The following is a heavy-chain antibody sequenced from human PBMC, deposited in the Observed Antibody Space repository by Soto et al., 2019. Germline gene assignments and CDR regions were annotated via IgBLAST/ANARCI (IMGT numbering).Heavy chain of an antibody. CDR1: GGSISSSY. Sequence: SETLSLTCTVAGGSISSSYWSWIRQPPGKALEWIGYLYNSGSTNYNPSLKSRVTMSVDTSKNQFSLKLSSVTAADTAVYYCARRRRQQNVFYFDDWGQGTLVTVSS. D-gene: IGHD6-13*01. CDR3: ARRRRQQNVFYFDD. V-gene: IGHV4-59*08. J-gene: IGHJ4*02. CDR2: LYNSGST.